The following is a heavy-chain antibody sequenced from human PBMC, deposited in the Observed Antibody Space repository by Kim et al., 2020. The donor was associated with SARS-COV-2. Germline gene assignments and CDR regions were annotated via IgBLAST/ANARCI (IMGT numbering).Heavy chain of an antibody. D-gene: IGHD6-13*01. J-gene: IGHJ4*02. Sequence: GGSLRLSCAASGFTFGSYAMSWVRQAPGKGLEWVSVIYSDGGGTYYTDSVKGRFTISRDNSKNTLYLHMNSLRAEDTAVYYCAKGRSIAAVGSFDYWGQGTLVTVSS. CDR3: AKGRSIAAVGSFDY. V-gene: IGHV3-23*03. CDR2: IYSDGGGT. CDR1: GFTFGSYA.